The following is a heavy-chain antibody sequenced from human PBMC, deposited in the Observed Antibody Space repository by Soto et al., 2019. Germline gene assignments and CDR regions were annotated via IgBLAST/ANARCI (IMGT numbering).Heavy chain of an antibody. D-gene: IGHD6-19*01. Sequence: GGSLRLSCAASGFTFSNAWMSWVRQAPGKGLEWVGRIKSKTDGGTTDYAAPVKGRFTISRDDSKNTLYLQMNSPKTEDTAVYYCTTVTPYSSGWYEGYYYGMDVWGQGTTVTVSS. CDR3: TTVTPYSSGWYEGYYYGMDV. J-gene: IGHJ6*02. V-gene: IGHV3-15*01. CDR1: GFTFSNAW. CDR2: IKSKTDGGTT.